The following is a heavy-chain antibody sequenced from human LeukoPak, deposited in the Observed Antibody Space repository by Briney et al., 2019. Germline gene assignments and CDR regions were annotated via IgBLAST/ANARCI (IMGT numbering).Heavy chain of an antibody. Sequence: PGGSLRLSCAASGFTFSSYAMSWVREAPGKGLEWGSAISGSGGSTYYADSVKGRFTISRDNSKNTLYLQMNSLRAEATAVYYCAKDQGAYSGYDEGVLGVDYWGQGTLVTVSS. CDR1: GFTFSSYA. D-gene: IGHD5-12*01. CDR3: AKDQGAYSGYDEGVLGVDY. CDR2: ISGSGGST. J-gene: IGHJ4*02. V-gene: IGHV3-23*01.